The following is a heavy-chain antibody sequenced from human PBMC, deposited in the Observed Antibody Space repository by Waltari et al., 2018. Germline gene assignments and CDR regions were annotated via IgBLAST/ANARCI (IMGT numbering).Heavy chain of an antibody. CDR3: ARGVTGPNYFYYMDV. D-gene: IGHD5-18*01. Sequence: QVQLVQSGAEVKKPGSSVKISCEASGGTFTNYLINWVRQAPGPGLEWMGRSFPLLSIENYPQKFQGRVTITADKSTSTAYMELSSLRSDDTAVYYCARGVTGPNYFYYMDVWGNGTTVIVSS. CDR1: GGTFTNYL. CDR2: SFPLLSIE. J-gene: IGHJ6*03. V-gene: IGHV1-69*02.